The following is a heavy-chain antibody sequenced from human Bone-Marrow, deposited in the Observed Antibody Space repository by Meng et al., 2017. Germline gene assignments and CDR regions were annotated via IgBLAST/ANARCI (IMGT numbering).Heavy chain of an antibody. CDR3: ARGGHGGDNPDY. CDR2: IEQDGRDI. CDR1: GFTFSSYW. V-gene: IGHV3-7*01. Sequence: GESLKISCVASGFTFSSYWMSWVRQAPGKGLEFVANIEQDGRDIYYVDSVKGRFTIFRDNDKNSLYLQMNSLRAEDTAVYFCARGGHGGDNPDYWGQGTLVTVSS. D-gene: IGHD2-21*02. J-gene: IGHJ4*02.